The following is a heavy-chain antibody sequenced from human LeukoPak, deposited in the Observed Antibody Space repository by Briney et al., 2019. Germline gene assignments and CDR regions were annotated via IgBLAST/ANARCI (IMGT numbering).Heavy chain of an antibody. CDR3: VTYRQVMLPFEA. Sequence: GGSLRLSCAAAGFTFSTFAMLWVRQPRGKGLEWVSSIFPSGGEIHYADSVRGRFTISRDNSKSTLSLQMNSLRAEDTAIYYCVTYRQVMLPFEAWGQGTLVTVSS. CDR1: GFTFSTFA. J-gene: IGHJ5*02. CDR2: IFPSGGEI. V-gene: IGHV3-23*01. D-gene: IGHD5-18*01.